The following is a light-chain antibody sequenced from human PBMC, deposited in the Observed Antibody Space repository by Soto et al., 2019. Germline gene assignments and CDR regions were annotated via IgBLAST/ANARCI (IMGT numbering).Light chain of an antibody. CDR3: LSDVENSKWV. CDR1: SSDVGSYNL. Sequence: QSALTQPASVSGSPGQSITISCTGTSSDVGSYNLVSRYQQHPGKAIQLMIYEVSKRPSGVYNRYSGSTSGNTASLTFARLQDEYEAAYNCLSDVENSKWVFGRGTTLSVL. V-gene: IGLV2-23*02. J-gene: IGLJ3*02. CDR2: EVS.